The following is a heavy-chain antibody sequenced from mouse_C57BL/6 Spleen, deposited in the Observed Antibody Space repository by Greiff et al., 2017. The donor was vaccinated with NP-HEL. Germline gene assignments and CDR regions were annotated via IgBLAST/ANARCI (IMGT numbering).Heavy chain of an antibody. D-gene: IGHD2-4*01. CDR1: GYSFTGYY. CDR2: INPSTGGT. V-gene: IGHV1-42*01. J-gene: IGHJ3*01. Sequence: EVKLQESGPELVKPGASVKISCKASGYSFTGYYMNWVKQSPEKSLEWIGEINPSTGGTTYNQKFKAKATLTVDKSSSTAYMQLKSLTSEDSAVYYCAGYDYDPFAYWGQGTLVTVSA. CDR3: AGYDYDPFAY.